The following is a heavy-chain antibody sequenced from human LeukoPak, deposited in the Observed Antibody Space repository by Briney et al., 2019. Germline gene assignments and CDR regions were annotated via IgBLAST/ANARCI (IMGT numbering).Heavy chain of an antibody. Sequence: GSVTDSCKASGYTLTGYYMHWVRQAPGQGLEWMGWINPNSGGTNFAQKFQGRVTMTRNTSISTAYMELSRLRSDDTAVYYCARGTYYYDSSGGNWFDPWGQGTLVTVSS. V-gene: IGHV1-2*02. CDR3: ARGTYYYDSSGGNWFDP. J-gene: IGHJ5*02. CDR2: INPNSGGT. CDR1: GYTLTGYY. D-gene: IGHD3-22*01.